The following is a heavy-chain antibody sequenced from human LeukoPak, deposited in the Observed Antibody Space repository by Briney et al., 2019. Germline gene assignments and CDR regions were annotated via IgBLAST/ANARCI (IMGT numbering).Heavy chain of an antibody. D-gene: IGHD3-22*01. J-gene: IGHJ5*02. CDR3: ARVRAMIGSWFDP. V-gene: IGHV4-59*01. CDR1: GGSISSYY. Sequence: PSETLPLTCTVSGGSISSYYWSWIRQPPGKGLEWIGYIYYSGSTNYNPSLKSRVTISVDTSKNQFSLKLSSVTAADTAVYYCARVRAMIGSWFDPWGQGTLVTVSS. CDR2: IYYSGST.